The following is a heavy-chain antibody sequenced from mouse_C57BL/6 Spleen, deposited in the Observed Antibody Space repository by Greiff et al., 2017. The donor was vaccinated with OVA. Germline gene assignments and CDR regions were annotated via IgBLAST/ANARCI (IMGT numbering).Heavy chain of an antibody. Sequence: EVQLVESGPELVKPGASVKISCKASGYSFTGYYMNWVKQSPEKSLEWIGEINPSTGGTTYNQKFKAKATLTVDKSSSTAYMQLKSLTSEDSAVYYCARAVVAPHYWGQGTTLTVSS. CDR2: INPSTGGT. V-gene: IGHV1-42*01. CDR3: ARAVVAPHY. D-gene: IGHD1-1*01. CDR1: GYSFTGYY. J-gene: IGHJ2*01.